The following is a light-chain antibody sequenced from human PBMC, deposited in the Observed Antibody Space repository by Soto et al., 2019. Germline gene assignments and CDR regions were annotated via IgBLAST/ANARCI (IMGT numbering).Light chain of an antibody. Sequence: DIQMTQSPAYLSASVGDRLTITCRASQSISSYLNWYQQKPGKAHKXLIYAASTLHTGVPSRFRGSGSGTELTITISSLQPEDCETYYCQQANSFPITFGQGTRLEIK. CDR2: AAS. CDR3: QQANSFPIT. V-gene: IGKV1-39*01. J-gene: IGKJ5*01. CDR1: QSISSY.